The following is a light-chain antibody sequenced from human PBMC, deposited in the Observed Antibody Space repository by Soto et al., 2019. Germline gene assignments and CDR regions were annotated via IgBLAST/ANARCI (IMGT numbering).Light chain of an antibody. CDR3: QQYNNWPPFT. Sequence: IGMTQSPGTLSVSPGERATLSCRASQNIRSNLAWYQQKPGQAPRLLIYETSTRAPGIPARFSGSGSGTEFTLTISSLQSEDFAVYHCQQYNNWPPFTFGPGTKVDIK. J-gene: IGKJ3*01. CDR2: ETS. CDR1: QNIRSN. V-gene: IGKV3-15*01.